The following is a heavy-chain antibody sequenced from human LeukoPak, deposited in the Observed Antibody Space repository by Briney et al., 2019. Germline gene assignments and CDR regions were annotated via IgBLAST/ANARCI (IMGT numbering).Heavy chain of an antibody. J-gene: IGHJ3*02. CDR1: GFTVSSNY. CDR2: IYSGGST. CDR3: ARVLTANWQDAFDI. Sequence: GRSLRLSCAASGFTVSSNYMSWVRQAPGKGLEWVSVIYSGGSTYYADSVKGRFTISRDNSNNTLYLQTNSLRAEDTAVYYCARVLTANWQDAFDIWGQGTMVTVSS. D-gene: IGHD1-1*01. V-gene: IGHV3-53*01.